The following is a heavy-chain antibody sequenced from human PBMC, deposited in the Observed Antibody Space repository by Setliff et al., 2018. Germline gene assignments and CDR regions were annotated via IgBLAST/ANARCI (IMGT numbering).Heavy chain of an antibody. J-gene: IGHJ3*02. CDR2: ISRSGNT. CDR1: GGSISTYY. D-gene: IGHD3-10*01. V-gene: IGHV4-59*08. Sequence: TLSLTCTVSGGSISTYYWSWIRQPPGKGLEWIGYISRSGNTKYNPSLQSRVTISVDTSKNQFSLKLSSVTAADTAVYYCERPKYYYGSGSSSAFDIWGQGTMVTV. CDR3: ERPKYYYGSGSSSAFDI.